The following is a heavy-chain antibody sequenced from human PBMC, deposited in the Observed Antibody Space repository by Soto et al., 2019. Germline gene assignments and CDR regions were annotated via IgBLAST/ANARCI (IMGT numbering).Heavy chain of an antibody. CDR2: ISGSGGST. Sequence: PGGSLRLSCAASGFTFSSYAMSWVRQAPGKGLEWVSAISGSGGSTYYADSVKGRFTISRDSSKNTLYLQMNSLRAEDTAVYYCAAYSYIYDSSGYYSSPFVTYWGQGTLVTVSS. V-gene: IGHV3-23*01. D-gene: IGHD3-22*01. J-gene: IGHJ4*02. CDR3: AAYSYIYDSSGYYSSPFVTY. CDR1: GFTFSSYA.